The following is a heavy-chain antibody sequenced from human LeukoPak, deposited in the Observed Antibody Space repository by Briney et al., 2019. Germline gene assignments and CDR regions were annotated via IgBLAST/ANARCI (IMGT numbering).Heavy chain of an antibody. CDR3: AKDLSSFHY. J-gene: IGHJ4*02. Sequence: QPGGSLRLSCAASGFAFSSYGMSWGRQAPGKGLEWVSAMSRSGASTYYADSVKGRFTISRDNSKNTLYLQMNSLRAEDTAVYYCAKDLSSFHYWGQGTLVTVSS. D-gene: IGHD2/OR15-2a*01. CDR1: GFAFSSYG. CDR2: MSRSGAST. V-gene: IGHV3-23*01.